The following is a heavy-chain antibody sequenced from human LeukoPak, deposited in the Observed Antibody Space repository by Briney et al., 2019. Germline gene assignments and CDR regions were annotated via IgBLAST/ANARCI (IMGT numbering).Heavy chain of an antibody. CDR2: IRFDGSNK. CDR3: AKFGGYYYYYMDV. V-gene: IGHV3-30*02. D-gene: IGHD3-10*01. J-gene: IGHJ6*03. Sequence: PGGSLRLSCAASGFTFSNYGVHWVRQAPGKGLEWVAFIRFDGSNKYYAESVKGRFNISRDNSKNTLYLQMSSLRAEDTAVYYCAKFGGYYYYYMDVWGKGTTVTVSS. CDR1: GFTFSNYG.